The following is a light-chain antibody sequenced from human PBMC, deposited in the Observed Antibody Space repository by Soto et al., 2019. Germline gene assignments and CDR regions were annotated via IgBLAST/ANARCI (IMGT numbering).Light chain of an antibody. Sequence: QSALTQPASVSGSLGQSITISCTGTSSDVGGYNYVSWYQHHPGKAPKLIIYEVSNRPSGVSSRFSGSKSGNTASLTISGLQAEDETDYYCSSYTSRTTLNVFGTGTKLTVL. CDR2: EVS. CDR1: SSDVGGYNY. CDR3: SSYTSRTTLNV. J-gene: IGLJ1*01. V-gene: IGLV2-14*01.